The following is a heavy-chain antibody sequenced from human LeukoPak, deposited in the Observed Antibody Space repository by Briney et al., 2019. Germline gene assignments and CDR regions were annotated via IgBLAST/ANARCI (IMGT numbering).Heavy chain of an antibody. CDR3: AKDQRGWPFDY. D-gene: IGHD6-19*01. V-gene: IGHV3-30*18. CDR2: ISYDGSNK. Sequence: GRSLRLSCAASGFTFSSYGMHWVRQAPGKGLEWVAVISYDGSNKYYADSVKGRFTISRDNSKNTLYLQMNSLRAEDTAVYYCAKDQRGWPFDYWGQGTLVSVSS. CDR1: GFTFSSYG. J-gene: IGHJ4*02.